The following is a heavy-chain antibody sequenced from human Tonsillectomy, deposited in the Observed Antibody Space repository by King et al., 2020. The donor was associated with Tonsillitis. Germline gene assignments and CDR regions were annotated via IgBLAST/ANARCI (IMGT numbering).Heavy chain of an antibody. CDR2: IYPSGTT. CDR1: SGSISNYF. CDR3: ARGGVEYGDYLRGYLHN. J-gene: IGHJ1*01. Sequence: VQLQESGPGVVKPSETLSLTCTVSSGSISNYFWSWIRQPAGKGLEWIGRIYPSGTTHYSPSLKSRVTMSVDTSKKQFSLNLSSVTAADTAVYFCARGGVEYGDYLRGYLHNWGQGTLVTVSS. D-gene: IGHD4-17*01. V-gene: IGHV4-4*07.